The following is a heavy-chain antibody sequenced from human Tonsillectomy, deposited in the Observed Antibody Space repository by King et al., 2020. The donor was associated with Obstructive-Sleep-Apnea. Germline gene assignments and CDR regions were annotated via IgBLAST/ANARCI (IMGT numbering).Heavy chain of an antibody. V-gene: IGHV4-59*01. J-gene: IGHJ6*02. CDR3: AFGSGSSYYALDV. D-gene: IGHD3-10*01. CDR1: GASISSDF. Sequence: VQLQESGPGLVQPSETLSLTCTVSGASISSDFWSWIRQPPGKGLEWIGYIYYSGSTYYNPSLKSRVTISVDRSKNQFSLKLSSVTAADTAVYYCAFGSGSSYYALDVWGQGTTVTVSS. CDR2: IYYSGST.